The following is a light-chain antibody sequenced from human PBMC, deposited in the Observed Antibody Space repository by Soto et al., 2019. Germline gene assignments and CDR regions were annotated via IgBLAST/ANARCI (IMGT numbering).Light chain of an antibody. CDR2: DVS. CDR3: QQFKSCTWT. Sequence: DIQMTQSPSTLSASVGDRVTITCRASQNIGRWLAWYQQKPGKAPKLLLYDVSSLESGVPSRFSGSGSATEFILTINGLQPDDFATYFCQQFKSCTWTFGQGTKVEVK. CDR1: QNIGRW. V-gene: IGKV1-5*01. J-gene: IGKJ1*01.